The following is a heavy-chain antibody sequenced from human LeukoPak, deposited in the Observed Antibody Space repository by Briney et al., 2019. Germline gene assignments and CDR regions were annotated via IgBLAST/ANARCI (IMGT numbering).Heavy chain of an antibody. CDR2: INHGGST. Sequence: SETLSLTCAVYGGSFSGYYWSWIRQPPGKGLEWIGEINHGGSTNYNPSLKSRVTISVDTSKNQFSLKLSSVTAADTAVYYCARPWLKGGATVVTPTYFDYWGQGTLVTVSS. CDR1: GGSFSGYY. V-gene: IGHV4-34*01. D-gene: IGHD2-15*01. J-gene: IGHJ4*02. CDR3: ARPWLKGGATVVTPTYFDY.